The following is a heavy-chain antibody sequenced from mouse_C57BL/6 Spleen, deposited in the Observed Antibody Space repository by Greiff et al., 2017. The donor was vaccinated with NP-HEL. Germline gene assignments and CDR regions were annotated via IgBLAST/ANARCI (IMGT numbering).Heavy chain of an antibody. V-gene: IGHV14-2*01. CDR3: ATLQLRLPLAY. Sequence: EVQLQQSGAELVKPGASVKLSCTASGFNIKDYYMHWVKQRTEQGLEWIGRIDPEDGETKYAPKFQGKATMTADTSSNTAYRQLSSLTSEDTAVYYCATLQLRLPLAYWGQGTLVTVSA. J-gene: IGHJ3*01. CDR2: IDPEDGET. D-gene: IGHD3-2*02. CDR1: GFNIKDYY.